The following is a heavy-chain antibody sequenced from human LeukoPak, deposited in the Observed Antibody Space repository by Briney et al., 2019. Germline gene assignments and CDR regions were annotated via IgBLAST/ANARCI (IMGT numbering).Heavy chain of an antibody. CDR1: GFTFSSYW. V-gene: IGHV3-7*01. CDR2: IKQDGSEK. D-gene: IGHD6-19*01. CDR3: ARLDSGWYFDY. J-gene: IGHJ4*02. Sequence: GGSLRLSYAASGFTFSSYWMSWVRQAPGKGLEWVANIKQDGSEKYYVDSVKGRFTISRDNAKNSLYLQMNSLRAEDTAVYYCARLDSGWYFDYWGQGTLVTVSS.